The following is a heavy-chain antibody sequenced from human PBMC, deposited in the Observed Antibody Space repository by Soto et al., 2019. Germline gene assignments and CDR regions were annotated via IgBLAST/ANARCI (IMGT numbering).Heavy chain of an antibody. D-gene: IGHD2-2*01. CDR3: ARVAVGTDCSSTSCYLGAFDI. CDR1: GGSISSGGYS. V-gene: IGHV4-30-2*01. J-gene: IGHJ3*02. CDR2: IYHSGST. Sequence: PSETLSLTCAVSGGSISSGGYSWSWIRQPPGKGLEWIGYIYHSGSTYYNPSLKSRVTISVDRSKNQFSLKLSSVTAADTAVYYCARVAVGTDCSSTSCYLGAFDIWGQGTMVTVSS.